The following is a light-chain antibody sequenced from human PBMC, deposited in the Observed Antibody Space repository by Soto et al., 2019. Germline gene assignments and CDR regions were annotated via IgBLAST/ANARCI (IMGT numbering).Light chain of an antibody. J-gene: IGKJ3*01. CDR2: EVS. CDR3: MQTIQHPFT. V-gene: IGKV2D-29*01. Sequence: DIVMTQTPLSLSVTPGQPTSISCKSSQSLLHSDGKPYLYWYLQKPGQPPQILIYEVSNRFSRVPDRASGSGSGTGFTLKISRVEAEDVWIYYGMQTIQHPFTVGPGTKVDI. CDR1: QSLLHSDGKPY.